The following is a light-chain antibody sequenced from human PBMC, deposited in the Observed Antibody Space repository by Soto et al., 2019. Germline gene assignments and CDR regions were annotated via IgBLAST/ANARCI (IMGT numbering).Light chain of an antibody. Sequence: DIILTQSPAIVSVSPGERATLSCRASRSVSTNLAWYQHKHGQAPRLLIYGASTRVTDIPPRFSGSGSGKEFTLTINYFESEYFGFYYCQHYDKSLPPVIFGGGTKVEI. V-gene: IGKV3-15*01. CDR3: QHYDKSLPPVI. J-gene: IGKJ4*01. CDR1: RSVSTN. CDR2: GAS.